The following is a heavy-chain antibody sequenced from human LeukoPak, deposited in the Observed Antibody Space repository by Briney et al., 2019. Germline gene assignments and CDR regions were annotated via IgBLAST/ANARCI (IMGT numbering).Heavy chain of an antibody. V-gene: IGHV3-74*01. CDR2: INSDGSTT. Sequence: PGGSLRLSCATSGFTFSNYEMSWVRQTPGKGLVWVSRINSDGSTTSYADSVRGRFTISRDNAKNTLYLQMNSLRGEDTAVYYCTRSDWFDPWGQGTLVTVSS. CDR1: GFTFSNYE. CDR3: TRSDWFDP. J-gene: IGHJ5*02.